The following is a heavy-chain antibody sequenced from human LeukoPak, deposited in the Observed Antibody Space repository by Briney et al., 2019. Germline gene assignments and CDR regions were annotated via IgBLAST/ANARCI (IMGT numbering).Heavy chain of an antibody. D-gene: IGHD4-17*01. CDR2: INTNTENP. V-gene: IGHV7-4-1*02. Sequence: GASVKVSCKASGYTFTSYAMNWVRQAPGQGLEWMGWINTNTENPTYAQGFTGRFVFSLDTSVSTAYLQISSLKAEDTAVYYCARDRHDYGDYVFDYWGQGTLVTVSS. CDR1: GYTFTSYA. CDR3: ARDRHDYGDYVFDY. J-gene: IGHJ4*02.